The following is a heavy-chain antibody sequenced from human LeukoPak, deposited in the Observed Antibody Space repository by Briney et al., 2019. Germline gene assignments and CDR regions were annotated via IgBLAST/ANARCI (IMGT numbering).Heavy chain of an antibody. CDR2: IYYSGST. D-gene: IGHD2-15*01. V-gene: IGHV4-39*01. J-gene: IGHJ6*02. CDR1: GGSISSSSYY. Sequence: SETRSLTCTVSGGSISSSSYYWGWIRQPPGKGLEWIGSIYYSGSTYYNPSLKSRVTISVDTSKNQFSLKLSSVTAADTAVYYCASPFLGYCSGGSCPKTYYYYGMDVWGQGTTVTVSS. CDR3: ASPFLGYCSGGSCPKTYYYYGMDV.